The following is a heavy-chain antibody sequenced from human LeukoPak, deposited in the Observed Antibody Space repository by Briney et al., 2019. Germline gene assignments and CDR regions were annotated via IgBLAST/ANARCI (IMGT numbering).Heavy chain of an antibody. D-gene: IGHD3-22*01. CDR1: GGSISGYY. Sequence: SETLPLTCTVSGGSISGYYWSWFRQPPGKGLEWFGWIHNSGSTENNPSLKSRVTMSVDTSKNQISLRLNSVTAADTAVYYCVREGYDSSGYYLDSWGQGTLVTVSS. CDR2: IHNSGST. V-gene: IGHV4-59*01. J-gene: IGHJ4*02. CDR3: VREGYDSSGYYLDS.